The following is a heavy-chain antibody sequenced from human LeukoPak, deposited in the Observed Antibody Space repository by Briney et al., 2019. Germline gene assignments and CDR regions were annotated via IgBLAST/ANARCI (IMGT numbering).Heavy chain of an antibody. D-gene: IGHD4-17*01. CDR2: IGGSDGST. CDR1: GFTFSSYA. Sequence: GGSLRLSCAASGFTFSSYAMSWVRQAPEKGLEWVSTIGGSDGSTDYADSVKGRFTISRDNSKNTLYLQMNSLRAEDSAVYYCAKDVRDGDYQLDKFDYWGQGTLVTVSS. CDR3: AKDVRDGDYQLDKFDY. J-gene: IGHJ4*02. V-gene: IGHV3-23*01.